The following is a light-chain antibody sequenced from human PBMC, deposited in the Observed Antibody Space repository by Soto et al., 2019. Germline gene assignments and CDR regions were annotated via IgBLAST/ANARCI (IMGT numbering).Light chain of an antibody. CDR1: QTIRIF. V-gene: IGKV1-17*01. CDR2: GAS. CDR3: LQHNSYPRT. Sequence: DMQMTRSPSSRSAAVGDRVTITCRASQTIRIFLNWYQQKPRTAPKLLIYGASTLQGGVPSRFSGSGSGTEFTLTTSSLQPEDFATYYCLQHNSYPRTFGQGTKVDIK. J-gene: IGKJ1*01.